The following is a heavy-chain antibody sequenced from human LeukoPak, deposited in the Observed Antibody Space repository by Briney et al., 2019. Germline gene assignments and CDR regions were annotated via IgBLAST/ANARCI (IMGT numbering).Heavy chain of an antibody. Sequence: GGSLRRSCAASGFTFSSYDMHWVRQATGKGLEWVSAIGTAGDTYYPGSVKGRFTISRENAKNSLSLQMNSLRAGDTAVYYCARKVYSSSWYYFDYWGQGTLVTVSS. CDR2: IGTAGDT. D-gene: IGHD6-13*01. CDR1: GFTFSSYD. J-gene: IGHJ4*02. V-gene: IGHV3-13*01. CDR3: ARKVYSSSWYYFDY.